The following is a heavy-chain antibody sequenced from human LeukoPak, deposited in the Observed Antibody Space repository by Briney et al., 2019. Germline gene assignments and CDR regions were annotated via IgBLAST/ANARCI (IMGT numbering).Heavy chain of an antibody. V-gene: IGHV3-48*01. J-gene: IGHJ4*02. CDR2: ISSSSSTI. D-gene: IGHD2-2*01. CDR3: ARDRFRVPAAIERWGVDY. CDR1: GFTFSSYS. Sequence: GGSLRLSCAASGFTFSSYSMNWVRQAPGKGLEWVSYISSSSSTIYYADSVKGRFTISRDSAKNSLYLQMNSLRAEDTAVYYCARDRFRVPAAIERWGVDYWGQGTLVTVSS.